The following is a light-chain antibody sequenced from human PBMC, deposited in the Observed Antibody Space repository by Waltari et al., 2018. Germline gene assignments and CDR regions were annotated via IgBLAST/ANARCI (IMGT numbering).Light chain of an antibody. CDR2: QTS. J-gene: IGKJ4*01. CDR3: QQYNSYPLT. Sequence: DIQMTQSPSTLSASVGDRVTITCRASQSISSWLVWYQQKPGKAPKLLIYQTSTLDTGVPSRFSASGTGTEFTLTVSSLQPDDFATYYCQQYNSYPLTFGGGTNVEIK. V-gene: IGKV1-5*03. CDR1: QSISSW.